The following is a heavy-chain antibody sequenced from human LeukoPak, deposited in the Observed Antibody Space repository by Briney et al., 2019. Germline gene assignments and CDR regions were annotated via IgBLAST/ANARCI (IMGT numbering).Heavy chain of an antibody. V-gene: IGHV3-7*03. CDR2: IKPDGNDK. CDR3: AGRTSWYYGFDV. Sequence: GGSLRLSCVASGFTFSIHWMTWVRQAPGKGLEWVATIKPDGNDKFFVDSVKGRFTISRETAKNSLYLQMSSLRAEDTAVYYCAGRTSWYYGFDVWGQGTTVTVSS. CDR1: GFTFSIHW. J-gene: IGHJ6*02.